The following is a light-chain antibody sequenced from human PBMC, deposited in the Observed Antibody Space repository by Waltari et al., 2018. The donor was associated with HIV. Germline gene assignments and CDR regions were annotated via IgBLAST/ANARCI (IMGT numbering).Light chain of an antibody. V-gene: IGKV1-5*03. Sequence: DIQMTQSPSTLSASVGDRVTITCRASQSITIWLAWYQQKPGRAPKLLIYKASTLETGVPSRFSGSGSGTEFTLTISSLQPDDFATYYCQQYNTYWTFGQGTKVEVK. J-gene: IGKJ1*01. CDR1: QSITIW. CDR3: QQYNTYWT. CDR2: KAS.